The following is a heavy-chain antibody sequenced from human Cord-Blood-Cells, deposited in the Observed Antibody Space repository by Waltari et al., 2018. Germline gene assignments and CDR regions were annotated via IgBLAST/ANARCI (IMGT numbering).Heavy chain of an antibody. CDR1: GRPISSYY. D-gene: IGHD6-19*01. CDR3: ARDPNSSGWYYFDY. CDR2: IYTSGST. Sequence: QVQLQESGPGLVKPSATLSLPCTVSGRPISSYYSRLIRQPAGKGLEWIGHIYTSGSTNYNPYLKSRVTMSVDTSKNQFSLKLSSVTAADTAVYYCARDPNSSGWYYFDYWGQGTLVTVSS. J-gene: IGHJ4*02. V-gene: IGHV4-4*07.